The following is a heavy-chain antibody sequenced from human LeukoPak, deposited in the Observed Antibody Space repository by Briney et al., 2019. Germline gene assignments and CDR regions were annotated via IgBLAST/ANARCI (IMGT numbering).Heavy chain of an antibody. CDR1: GGSISSYY. CDR3: ARDNPYYYGSGSLFDP. V-gene: IGHV4-59*12. D-gene: IGHD3-10*01. Sequence: SETLSLTCTVSGGSISSYYWSWIRQPPGKGLEWIGYIYYSGSTNYNPSLKSRVTISVDTSKNQFSLKLSSVTAADTAVYYCARDNPYYYGSGSLFDPWGQGTLVTVSS. J-gene: IGHJ5*02. CDR2: IYYSGST.